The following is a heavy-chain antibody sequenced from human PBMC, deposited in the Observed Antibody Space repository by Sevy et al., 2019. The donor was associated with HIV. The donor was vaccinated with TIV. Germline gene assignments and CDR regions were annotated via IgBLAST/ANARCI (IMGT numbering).Heavy chain of an antibody. CDR3: DSANSPKFRAIASLSTETTASTFCMELSSLTSEDTAVYYCARDHAGSVEFYFDH. CDR1: GYTFNRHG. V-gene: IGHV1-3*04. CDR2: TATDTGDT. Sequence: ASVKVSCKASGYTFNRHGLHWVRQAPAQGLEWMGWTATDTGDTRYSQKFQGRLTITTDTSASTPYMELSSLTSEDTATNKRDSANSPKFRAIASLSTETTASTFCMELSSLTSEDTAVYYCARDHAGSVEFYFDHWGQGTLVTVSS. D-gene: IGHD1-7*01. J-gene: IGHJ4*02.